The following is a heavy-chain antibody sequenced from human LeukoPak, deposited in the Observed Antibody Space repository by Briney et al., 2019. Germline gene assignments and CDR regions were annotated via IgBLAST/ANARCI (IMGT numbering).Heavy chain of an antibody. J-gene: IGHJ4*02. CDR1: GYIVTTFY. CDR3: ARARLIPNVVTILEY. D-gene: IGHD2-21*02. V-gene: IGHV1-46*01. Sequence: ASVTVSCKASGYIVTTFYMHWVRQAPGERPEWMGLINPSGGRTSYAQKFEGRVTMTRDTSTSTVYMELSRLRSEDTAVYYCARARLIPNVVTILEYWGQGTLVTVSS. CDR2: INPSGGRT.